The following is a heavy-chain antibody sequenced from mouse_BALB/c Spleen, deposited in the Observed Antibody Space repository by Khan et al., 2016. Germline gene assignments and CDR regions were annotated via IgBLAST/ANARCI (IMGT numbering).Heavy chain of an antibody. CDR1: GYTFSDYE. CDR2: IDPETGGT. J-gene: IGHJ2*01. Sequence: QVQLQQSGAELVRPGASVTLSCKASGYTFSDYEMHWVKQTPVHGLEWIGAIDPETGGTAYNQKFKGQATLTAGRSSSTAYMELRSLTSEDSAVYYCTRKGIFYGNYDFDSWGQGTTRTVSS. D-gene: IGHD2-1*01. CDR3: TRKGIFYGNYDFDS. V-gene: IGHV1-15*01.